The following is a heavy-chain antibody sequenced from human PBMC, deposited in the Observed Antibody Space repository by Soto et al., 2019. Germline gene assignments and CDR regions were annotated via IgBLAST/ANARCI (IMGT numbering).Heavy chain of an antibody. CDR2: ISPKFGRT. CDR1: DYIFLAYG. D-gene: IGHD2-15*01. Sequence: QVQLVQSGPEVKKAGASVKVSCTAPTDYIFLAYGLDWVPQAPGQGLEWMGWISPKFGRTNYARTLQDRFTMTTDVSTKTVSMELRDLRSDDTAVYYCARDDCNGGSCDGGHYLDLWGRGTPISVSS. CDR3: ARDDCNGGSCDGGHYLDL. J-gene: IGHJ2*01. V-gene: IGHV1-18*01.